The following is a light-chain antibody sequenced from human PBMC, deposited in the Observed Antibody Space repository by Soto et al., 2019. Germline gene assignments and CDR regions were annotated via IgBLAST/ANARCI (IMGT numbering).Light chain of an antibody. Sequence: QSALTQPPSASGSPGQSVTISCTGTSSDVGSYNLFSWHQQHPGKAPKVMIYGVSQRPSGVPDRFSGSKSGNTASLTVSGLQAEDEADYYCSSYAGSSVVFGAGTQLTVL. CDR2: GVS. V-gene: IGLV2-8*01. CDR3: SSYAGSSVV. CDR1: SSDVGSYNL. J-gene: IGLJ2*01.